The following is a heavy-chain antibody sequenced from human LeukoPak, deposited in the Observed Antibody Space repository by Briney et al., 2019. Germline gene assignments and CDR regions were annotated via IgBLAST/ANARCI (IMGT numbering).Heavy chain of an antibody. J-gene: IGHJ5*02. CDR2: INHSGST. D-gene: IGHD2-2*01. V-gene: IGHV4-34*01. Sequence: PSEALSLTCAVYGGSFSGYYWSWIRQPPGKWLEWIGEINHSGSTNYNPSLKSRVTISVDTSKNQFSLKLSSVTAADTAVYYCARGSLVVVPAATTNWFDPWGQGTLVTVSS. CDR3: ARGSLVVVPAATTNWFDP. CDR1: GGSFSGYY.